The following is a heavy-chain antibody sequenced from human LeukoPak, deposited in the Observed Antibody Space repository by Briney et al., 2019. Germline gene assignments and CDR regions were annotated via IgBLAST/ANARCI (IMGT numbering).Heavy chain of an antibody. D-gene: IGHD3-3*01. J-gene: IGHJ4*02. Sequence: ASVKVSCKASGYNFSNYAISWVRQAPGQGLEWMGWISAYNGNTNYAQKLQGRVTMTTDTSTSTAYMELRSLRSDDTAVYYCARDPNYDFWSGFPIDYWGQGTLVTVSS. CDR2: ISAYNGNT. V-gene: IGHV1-18*01. CDR3: ARDPNYDFWSGFPIDY. CDR1: GYNFSNYA.